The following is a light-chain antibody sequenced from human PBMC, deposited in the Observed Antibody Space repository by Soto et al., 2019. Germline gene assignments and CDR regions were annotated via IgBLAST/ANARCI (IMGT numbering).Light chain of an antibody. V-gene: IGKV4-1*01. Sequence: DIVMTQSPDSLAVSLGERATINCRSSQSILHTSNNKNYLTWYQQKPGQPPRLLIYWASTRESGVPDRFSGNGSGTDFTLTISSLQAEDVAVYYCQQYYDTPYTFGQGTKLDI. J-gene: IGKJ2*01. CDR3: QQYYDTPYT. CDR1: QSILHTSNNKNY. CDR2: WAS.